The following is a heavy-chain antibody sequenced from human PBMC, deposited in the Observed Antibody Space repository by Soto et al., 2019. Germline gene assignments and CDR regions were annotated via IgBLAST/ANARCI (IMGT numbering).Heavy chain of an antibody. J-gene: IGHJ6*02. CDR1: GFTFSGSA. CDR2: IRSKANSYAT. CDR3: TRLQRFLAPHYYYYYGMDV. V-gene: IGHV3-73*01. Sequence: GGSLRLSCAASGFTFSGSAMHWVRQASGKGLEWVGRIRSKANSYATAYAASVKGRFTISRDDSKNTAYLQMNSLKTEDTAVYYCTRLQRFLAPHYYYYYGMDVWGQGTTVTVSS. D-gene: IGHD3-3*01.